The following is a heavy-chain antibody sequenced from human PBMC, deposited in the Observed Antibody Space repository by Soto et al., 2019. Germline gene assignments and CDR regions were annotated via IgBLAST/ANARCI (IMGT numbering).Heavy chain of an antibody. J-gene: IGHJ5*02. D-gene: IGHD6-6*01. CDR2: IIPIFGTA. V-gene: IGHV1-69*13. CDR3: ARGGIAARLADNWFDP. Sequence: VASVKVSCKASGGTFSSYAISWVRQAPGQGLEWMGGIIPIFGTANYAQKFQGRVTITADESTSTAYMELSSLRSEDTAVYYCARGGIAARLADNWFDPWGQGTLVTVSS. CDR1: GGTFSSYA.